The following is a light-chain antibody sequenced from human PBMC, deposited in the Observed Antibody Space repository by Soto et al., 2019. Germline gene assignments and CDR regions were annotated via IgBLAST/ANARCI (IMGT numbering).Light chain of an antibody. J-gene: IGKJ2*01. CDR1: QRVSSN. V-gene: IGKV3-15*01. CDR2: GAS. CDR3: QQYNNWPPYT. Sequence: EIVMTQSPATLSVSPGERATLSCRASQRVSSNLAWYQQKPGQAPRLLIYGASTRATGIPARFSGSGSETEFTLTFSSLQSEDFAVYYCQQYNNWPPYTFGHGTKLEIK.